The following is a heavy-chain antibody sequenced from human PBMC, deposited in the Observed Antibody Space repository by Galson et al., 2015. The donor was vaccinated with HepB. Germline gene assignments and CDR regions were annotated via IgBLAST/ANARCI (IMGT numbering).Heavy chain of an antibody. J-gene: IGHJ6*03. D-gene: IGHD3-16*01. CDR3: ARGLGRGGLPDYYCMDV. CDR1: GYTFTSYA. Sequence: SVKVSCKASGYTFTSYAMHWVRQAPGQRLEWMGWINAGNGNTKYSQKFQGRVTITRDTSASTAYMELSSLRSEDTAVYYCARGLGRGGLPDYYCMDVWGKGTTVTVSS. CDR2: INAGNGNT. V-gene: IGHV1-3*01.